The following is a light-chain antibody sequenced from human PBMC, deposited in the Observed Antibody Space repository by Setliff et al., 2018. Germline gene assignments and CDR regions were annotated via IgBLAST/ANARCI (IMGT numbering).Light chain of an antibody. CDR3: CSYAGIYTFV. Sequence: QSALAQPRSVSGSPGQSVTISCTGTSSDVGGYNYVPWYQQRPGKAPKLMIFDVSRWPSGVPDRFSGSKSGNTASLTISGLQAEDEADYYCCSYAGIYTFVFGSGTKVTVL. CDR1: SSDVGGYNY. CDR2: DVS. V-gene: IGLV2-11*01. J-gene: IGLJ1*01.